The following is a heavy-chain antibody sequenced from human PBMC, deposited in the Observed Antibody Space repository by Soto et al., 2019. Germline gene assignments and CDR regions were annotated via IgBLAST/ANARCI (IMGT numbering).Heavy chain of an antibody. CDR1: GFTFSSYA. J-gene: IGHJ3*02. D-gene: IGHD1-26*01. Sequence: GGSLRLSCAASGFTFSSYAMSCVRQAPGKGLEWVSAISGSGGSTYYADSVKGRFTISRDNSKNTLYLQMNSLRAEDTAVYYCAKDLGGYSGSYFDAFDIWGQGTMVTVSS. CDR3: AKDLGGYSGSYFDAFDI. CDR2: ISGSGGST. V-gene: IGHV3-23*01.